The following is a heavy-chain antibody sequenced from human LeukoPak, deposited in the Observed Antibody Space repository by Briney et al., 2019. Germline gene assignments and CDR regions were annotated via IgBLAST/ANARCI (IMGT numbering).Heavy chain of an antibody. CDR2: IYYSGST. D-gene: IGHD2-15*01. V-gene: IGHV4-39*01. CDR3: ARHSPVAATIFYF. J-gene: IGHJ4*02. CDR1: GGSISSSSYY. Sequence: SETPSLTCTVSGGSISSSSYYWGWIRQSPGKGLEWIGSIYYSGSTYYNPSLTSRVTMSVYTSKNQFSLRLNSVTAADTAFYYCARHSPVAATIFYFWGQGTLVTVSS.